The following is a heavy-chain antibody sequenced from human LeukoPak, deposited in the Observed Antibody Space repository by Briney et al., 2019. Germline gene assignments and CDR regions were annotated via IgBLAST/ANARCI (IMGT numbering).Heavy chain of an antibody. CDR1: GFTFSSYG. CDR2: ISYDGSNK. D-gene: IGHD6-19*01. Sequence: GRSLRLSCAASGFTFSSYGMHWVRQAPGKGLEWVAVISYDGSNKYYADSVKGRFTISRDNSKNTLYLQMNSLRAEDTAVYYCANDKLAVAGPYYYYGMDVWGQGTTVTVSS. CDR3: ANDKLAVAGPYYYYGMDV. J-gene: IGHJ6*02. V-gene: IGHV3-30*18.